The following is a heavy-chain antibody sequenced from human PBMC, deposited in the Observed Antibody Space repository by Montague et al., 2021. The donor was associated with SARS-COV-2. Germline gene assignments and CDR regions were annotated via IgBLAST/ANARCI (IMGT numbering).Heavy chain of an antibody. V-gene: IGHV6-1*01. CDR2: TYYRSKWYN. CDR1: GDSVSSHIAA. Sequence: CAISGDSVSSHIAAWNWIRQSPSRGLEWLGRTYYRSKWYNDYAVPVKSRVTINPDTSNNRISLQLNSVTPEDTAVYYCARAYCGGDCYFYWYFDLWGRGTLVTVSS. D-gene: IGHD2-21*02. CDR3: ARAYCGGDCYFYWYFDL. J-gene: IGHJ2*01.